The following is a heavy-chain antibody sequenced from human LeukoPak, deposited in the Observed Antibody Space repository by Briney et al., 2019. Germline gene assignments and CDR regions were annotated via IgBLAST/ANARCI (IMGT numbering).Heavy chain of an antibody. Sequence: GGSLRLSCAASGFTFSSYSMNWARQAPGKGLEWVSSISASPYIYYADSVKGRLTISRDDSKNSLYLQMNSLRAEDTALYYCARGGLSGQRTDLFDIWGQGTMVTVSS. V-gene: IGHV3-21*01. J-gene: IGHJ3*02. D-gene: IGHD2/OR15-2a*01. CDR2: ISASPYI. CDR1: GFTFSSYS. CDR3: ARGGLSGQRTDLFDI.